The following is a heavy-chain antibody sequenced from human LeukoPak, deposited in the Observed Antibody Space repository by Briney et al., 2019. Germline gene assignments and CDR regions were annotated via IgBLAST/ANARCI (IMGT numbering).Heavy chain of an antibody. Sequence: GGSLRLSCAGSGFSFSSYGMHWVRQAPGKGLEWVSGISWNSGSIGYADSVKGRFTISRDNAKNSLYLQVNSLRAEDMALYYCAKDIWASGAVAGFDYWGQGTLVTVSS. D-gene: IGHD6-19*01. J-gene: IGHJ4*02. CDR1: GFSFSSYG. CDR2: ISWNSGSI. V-gene: IGHV3-9*03. CDR3: AKDIWASGAVAGFDY.